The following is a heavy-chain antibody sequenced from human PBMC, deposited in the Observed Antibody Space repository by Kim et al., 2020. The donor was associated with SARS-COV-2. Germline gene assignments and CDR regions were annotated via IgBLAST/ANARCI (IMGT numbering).Heavy chain of an antibody. V-gene: IGHV1-3*01. D-gene: IGHD2-21*02. Sequence: ASVKVSCKASGYTFTSYAMHWVRQAPGQRLEWMGWINAGNGNTKYSQKFQGRVTITRDTSASTAYMELSSLRSEDTAVYYCARGHSYCGGDCYSYWGQGTLVTVSS. CDR3: ARGHSYCGGDCYSY. J-gene: IGHJ4*02. CDR1: GYTFTSYA. CDR2: INAGNGNT.